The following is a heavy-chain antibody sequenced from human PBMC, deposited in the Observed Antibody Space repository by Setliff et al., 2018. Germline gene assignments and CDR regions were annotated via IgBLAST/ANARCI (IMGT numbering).Heavy chain of an antibody. CDR1: GASISSYY. D-gene: IGHD3-3*01. Sequence: SETLSLTCSVSGASISSYYWTWIRQPPGKGLEWIGSAYYSGSTYYNPSLKSRVTISVDTSKNQFSLKLSSVTAADTAVYYCARVSGFQYMDVWGKGTTVTVSS. J-gene: IGHJ6*03. CDR3: ARVSGFQYMDV. CDR2: AYYSGST. V-gene: IGHV4-59*05.